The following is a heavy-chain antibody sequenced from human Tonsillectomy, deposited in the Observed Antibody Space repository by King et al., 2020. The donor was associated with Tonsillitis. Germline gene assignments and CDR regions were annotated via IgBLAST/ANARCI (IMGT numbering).Heavy chain of an antibody. D-gene: IGHD6-6*01. CDR2: LSYDGGNT. J-gene: IGHJ3*01. Sequence: QLVQSGGGVVQSGRSLRLSCAAPGFTFSNYAMFWVRQAPGKGLDCVALLSYDGGNTYYADSVKGRFTISRDNSKNTLYLQMNSLRAEDTAVYYCARLSSDAFDVWGQGTMVTVSS. CDR1: GFTFSNYA. V-gene: IGHV3-30*01. CDR3: ARLSSDAFDV.